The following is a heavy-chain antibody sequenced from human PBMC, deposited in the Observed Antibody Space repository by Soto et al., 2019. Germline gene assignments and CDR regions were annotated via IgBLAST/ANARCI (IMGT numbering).Heavy chain of an antibody. V-gene: IGHV1-18*01. CDR3: AKRKPGSYYWFAP. D-gene: IGHD1-26*01. CDR2: ISAYNGNT. Sequence: QVQLVQSGAEVKKPGASVKVSCKASGYTFTSYGISWVRQAPGQGLEWMGWISAYNGNTNYAQKLQGRVTMTTDTSTGTAYRELRSLRSDDTAVYYCAKRKPGSYYWFAPWGQGTLVTVSS. J-gene: IGHJ5*02. CDR1: GYTFTSYG.